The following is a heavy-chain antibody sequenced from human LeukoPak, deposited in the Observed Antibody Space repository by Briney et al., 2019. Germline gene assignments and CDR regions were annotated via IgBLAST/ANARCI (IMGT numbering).Heavy chain of an antibody. V-gene: IGHV4-59*01. CDR2: VYYTGST. CDR1: GDFITAYY. D-gene: IGHD7-27*01. Sequence: SETLSLTCTVSGDFITAYYWSWIRQPPGKGLEWIGYVYYTGSTECNPSLRSRVTISLGMSKHQFSLDLTSVTAADTAVYYCATNTGTVFDYWGQGALVTVSS. J-gene: IGHJ4*02. CDR3: ATNTGTVFDY.